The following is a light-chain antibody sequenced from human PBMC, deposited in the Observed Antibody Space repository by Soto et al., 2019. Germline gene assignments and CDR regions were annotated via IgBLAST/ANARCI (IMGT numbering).Light chain of an antibody. V-gene: IGKV1-5*03. CDR1: QSIISR. Sequence: DIQMTQSPSPLSASVGDSVTITFRARQSIISRLAWYQQKPGKAPKLLIYKASSLESGVPSRFSGSGSGTYFTLTISSLQPYDFSSYYCQQYTSYSLTFGGGTKVEIK. CDR2: KAS. J-gene: IGKJ4*01. CDR3: QQYTSYSLT.